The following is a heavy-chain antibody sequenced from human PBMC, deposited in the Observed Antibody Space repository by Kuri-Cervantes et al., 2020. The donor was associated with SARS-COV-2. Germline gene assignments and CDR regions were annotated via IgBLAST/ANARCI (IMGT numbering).Heavy chain of an antibody. CDR3: ARQGSGSYYDDAFDI. CDR2: IYPGDSDT. J-gene: IGHJ3*02. D-gene: IGHD1-26*01. V-gene: IGHV5-51*01. Sequence: GGSLRLSCKGSGYSFTSFWIGWVRQMHGKGLEWMGIIYPGDSDTRYSPSFQGHVSISADKSISTAYLQWSSLKNSDTAMYYCARQGSGSYYDDAFDIWGQGTMVTVSS. CDR1: GYSFTSFW.